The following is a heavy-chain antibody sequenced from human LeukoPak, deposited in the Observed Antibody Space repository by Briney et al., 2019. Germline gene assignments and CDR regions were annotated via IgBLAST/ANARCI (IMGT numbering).Heavy chain of an antibody. D-gene: IGHD3-3*01. Sequence: ASVKVSCKASGYTFTSYDINWVRQATGQGLEWMGGMNPNSGNTGYAQKFQGRVNITRNTSISTASMELSSLRSEDTAVYYCARGILRFLEWLTNLHYFDYWGQGTLVTVSS. J-gene: IGHJ4*02. CDR3: ARGILRFLEWLTNLHYFDY. V-gene: IGHV1-8*03. CDR2: MNPNSGNT. CDR1: GYTFTSYD.